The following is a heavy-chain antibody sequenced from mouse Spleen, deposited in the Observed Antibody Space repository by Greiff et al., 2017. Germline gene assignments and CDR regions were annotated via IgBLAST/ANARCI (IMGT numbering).Heavy chain of an antibody. CDR3: ARRPYYGSSYWYFDV. J-gene: IGHJ1*01. CDR1: GFTFSDYG. D-gene: IGHD1-1*01. V-gene: IGHV5-17*01. CDR2: ISSGSSTI. Sequence: DVQLVESGGGLVKPGGSLKLSCAASGFTFSDYGMHWVRQAPEKGLEWVAYISSGSSTIYYADTVKGRFTISRDNAKNTLFLQMTSLRSEDTAMYYCARRPYYGSSYWYFDVWGAGTTVTVSS.